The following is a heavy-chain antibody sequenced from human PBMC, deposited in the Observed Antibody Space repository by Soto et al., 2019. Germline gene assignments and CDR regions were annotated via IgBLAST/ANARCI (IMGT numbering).Heavy chain of an antibody. Sequence: SETLSLTCAVYGSSFSDYYWNWIRQSPGKGLEWIGEINHSGSTNYSPSLKSRVTISVDTSKNQFSLKLSSVTAADTAVYYCARSPSFWSGYTYYYYGMDVWGQGTTVT. CDR2: INHSGST. D-gene: IGHD3-3*01. CDR3: ARSPSFWSGYTYYYYGMDV. J-gene: IGHJ6*02. CDR1: GSSFSDYY. V-gene: IGHV4-34*01.